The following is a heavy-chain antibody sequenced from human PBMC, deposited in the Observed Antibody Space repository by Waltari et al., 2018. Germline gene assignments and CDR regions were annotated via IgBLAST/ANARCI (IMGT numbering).Heavy chain of an antibody. D-gene: IGHD2-21*02. CDR2: ISGTSYYI. CDR1: CFTFRSCP. Sequence: EVQLVESGGGLVKPGGSLSLSCAASCFTFRSCPITWVRQAPGKGLEWVSSISGTSYYIYHADSVKGRFTTSRDNAKNSLYLQMNSLRAEDTAVYYCARETEEAFDFWGRGTMVTVSS. J-gene: IGHJ3*01. V-gene: IGHV3-21*01. CDR3: ARETEEAFDF.